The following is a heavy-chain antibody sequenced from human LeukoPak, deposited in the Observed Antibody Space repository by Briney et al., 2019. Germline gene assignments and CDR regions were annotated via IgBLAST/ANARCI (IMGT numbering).Heavy chain of an antibody. CDR3: ARYYCGGGSCHYFDY. Sequence: ASVKVSCKASGYTFIDYYMHWVRQAPGQGLEWMGWINPNSGGTYFAQKFQGRVTMTRDTSISTAHMELSRLRSDDTAVYYCARYYCGGGSCHYFDYWGQGTLVTVSS. J-gene: IGHJ4*02. CDR2: INPNSGGT. CDR1: GYTFIDYY. V-gene: IGHV1-2*02. D-gene: IGHD2-15*01.